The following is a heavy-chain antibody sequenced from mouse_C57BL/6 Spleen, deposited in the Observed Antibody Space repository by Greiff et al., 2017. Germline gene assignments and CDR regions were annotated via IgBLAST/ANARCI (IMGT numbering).Heavy chain of an antibody. D-gene: IGHD2-4*01. Sequence: EVQVVESGPGLVKPSQSLSLTCSVTGYSITSGYYWNWIRQFPGNKLEWMGYISYDGSNNYNPSLKNRISITRDTSKNQFFLKLNSVTTEDTATYYCARDTSDYDGFAYWGQGTLVTVSA. CDR3: ARDTSDYDGFAY. CDR1: GYSITSGYY. J-gene: IGHJ3*01. V-gene: IGHV3-6*01. CDR2: ISYDGSN.